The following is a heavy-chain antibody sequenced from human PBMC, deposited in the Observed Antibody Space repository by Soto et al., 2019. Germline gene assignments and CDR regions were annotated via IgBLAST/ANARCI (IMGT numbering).Heavy chain of an antibody. CDR1: GFTFNAYS. V-gene: IGHV3-21*01. CDR2: ITSDNFV. D-gene: IGHD2-21*01. CDR3: ARDPGGGDT. J-gene: IGHJ4*02. Sequence: PGGSLRLSCAASGFTFNAYSRNWVRQAPGKGLEWVSSITSDNFVFYADSVKGRFTISRDNAKNSLYLQMNSLRAEDTAVYYCARDPGGGDTWGQGTLVTVSS.